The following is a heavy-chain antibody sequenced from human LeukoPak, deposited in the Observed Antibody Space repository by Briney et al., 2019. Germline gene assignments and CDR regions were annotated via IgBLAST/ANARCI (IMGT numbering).Heavy chain of an antibody. CDR1: GCSISTYD. J-gene: IGHJ4*02. CDR3: AKEIYDASAYLYFDY. Sequence: SETLSLTCTVSGCSISTYDWSWIRQPAGKGLEWVGRWRPSGNNKYNPSLNSRATMSVDTSKNQLSLKLTSVTAADTAVYYCAKEIYDASAYLYFDYWGQGSLVTVSS. CDR2: WRPSGNN. D-gene: IGHD3-16*01. V-gene: IGHV4-4*07.